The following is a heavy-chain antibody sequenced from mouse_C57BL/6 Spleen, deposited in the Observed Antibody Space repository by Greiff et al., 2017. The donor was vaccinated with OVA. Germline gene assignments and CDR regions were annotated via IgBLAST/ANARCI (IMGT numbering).Heavy chain of an antibody. D-gene: IGHD2-1*01. CDR1: GYTFTDYY. Sequence: EVQLQQSGPVLVKPGASVKMSCKASGYTFTDYYMNWVKQSHGKSLEWIGVINPYNGGTSYNQKFKGKATLTVDKSSSTAYMELNSLTSEDSAVYYCARLNGNYGYFDVWGTGTTVTVSS. V-gene: IGHV1-19*01. CDR2: INPYNGGT. CDR3: ARLNGNYGYFDV. J-gene: IGHJ1*03.